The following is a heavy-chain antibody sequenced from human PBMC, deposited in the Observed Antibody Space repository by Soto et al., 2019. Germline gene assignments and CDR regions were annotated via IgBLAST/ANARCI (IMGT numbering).Heavy chain of an antibody. J-gene: IGHJ3*02. Sequence: PTLVNPTQTLTLTCTFSGFSLTSSGVGVEWVRQPPGKALEWLALIYSNDDKRYSPSVKSRLTITKDTSKNRVVLTMTNMDPVDTATYYCGHRLADGRNAIWGQGTMVTVSS. CDR3: GHRLADGRNAI. D-gene: IGHD2-15*01. V-gene: IGHV2-5*01. CDR1: GFSLTSSGVG. CDR2: IYSNDDK.